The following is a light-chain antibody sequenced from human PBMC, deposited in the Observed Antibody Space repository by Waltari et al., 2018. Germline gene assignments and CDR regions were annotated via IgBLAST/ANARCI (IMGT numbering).Light chain of an antibody. Sequence: DIVMTQSPDSLAVSLGEWATINCKSSQSVLYSSNNKNYLAWYQQKPGQPPRLLIYWASTRESGVPDRFSGSGSETDFTLTISSLQAEDVAVYYCQEYYTDSLTFGPGTKVEIK. V-gene: IGKV4-1*01. CDR2: WAS. CDR3: QEYYTDSLT. CDR1: QSVLYSSNNKNY. J-gene: IGKJ3*01.